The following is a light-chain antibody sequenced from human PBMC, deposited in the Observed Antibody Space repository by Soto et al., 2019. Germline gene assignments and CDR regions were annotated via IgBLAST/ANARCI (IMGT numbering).Light chain of an antibody. Sequence: QSALTQPASVSGSPGQSITISCTGTSSDVGSYNLVSWYQQHPGKAPKLMIYEVSKRPSGVSNRFSGSKSGNTASLTISGLQAEDEAEYACCSYAGSRTLVFGGGTKVTVL. CDR1: SSDVGSYNL. CDR2: EVS. CDR3: CSYAGSRTLV. J-gene: IGLJ2*01. V-gene: IGLV2-23*02.